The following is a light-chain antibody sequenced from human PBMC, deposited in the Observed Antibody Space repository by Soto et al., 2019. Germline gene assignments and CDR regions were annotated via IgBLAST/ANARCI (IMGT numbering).Light chain of an antibody. CDR3: QQYSNWPPFT. CDR1: QSVFNN. V-gene: IGKV3-15*01. CDR2: DTS. Sequence: NVLTQSPGTLSLSPGERATLSCRASQSVFNNHIGWYQQKPGQAPRLLIYDTSTRATGIPARFSGSGSGTEFTLTISSLQSADSAVYYCQQYSNWPPFTFGQGTRLEIK. J-gene: IGKJ5*01.